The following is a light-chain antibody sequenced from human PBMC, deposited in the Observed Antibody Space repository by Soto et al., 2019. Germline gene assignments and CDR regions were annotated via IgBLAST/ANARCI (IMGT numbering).Light chain of an antibody. V-gene: IGLV1-40*01. CDR2: GNS. CDR3: QSYDSSLSGYV. J-gene: IGLJ1*01. Sequence: QSVLTQPPSVSGAPGQRVTISCTGSSSNIGAGYDVNWYQQLPGTAPKFLIYGNSNRPSGVPDRFSGSKSGTSAFLAITGLQAEDEADYYCQSYDSSLSGYVFGTGTKVTVL. CDR1: SSNIGAGYD.